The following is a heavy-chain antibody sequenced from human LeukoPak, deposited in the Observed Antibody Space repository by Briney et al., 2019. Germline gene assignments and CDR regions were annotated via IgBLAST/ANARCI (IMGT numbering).Heavy chain of an antibody. Sequence: PGGSLRLSCAASGFTFSRYGMHWVRQAPGKGPEWVTFIRYDGSNKYYADSVKGRFTISRDNSKNTLYLQMNSLRAEDTAVYYCARDTSSPITIFGVVIIGDAFDIWGQGTMVTVSS. J-gene: IGHJ3*02. V-gene: IGHV3-30*02. CDR1: GFTFSRYG. D-gene: IGHD3-3*01. CDR3: ARDTSSPITIFGVVIIGDAFDI. CDR2: IRYDGSNK.